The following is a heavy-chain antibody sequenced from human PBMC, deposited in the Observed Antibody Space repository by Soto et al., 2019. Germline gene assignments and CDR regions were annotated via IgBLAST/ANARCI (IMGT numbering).Heavy chain of an antibody. D-gene: IGHD3-22*01. CDR2: ISSSSSTI. Sequence: GWSLRLSCAASELTFSNYAMSWVRQAPGKGLEWVSCISSSSSTIHYADSVKGRFTISRDNAKNSLYLQMNSLRAEDTAIYYCARAPWNYAGSGYLFDYWGQGTLVTVSS. J-gene: IGHJ4*02. CDR3: ARAPWNYAGSGYLFDY. CDR1: ELTFSNYA. V-gene: IGHV3-48*01.